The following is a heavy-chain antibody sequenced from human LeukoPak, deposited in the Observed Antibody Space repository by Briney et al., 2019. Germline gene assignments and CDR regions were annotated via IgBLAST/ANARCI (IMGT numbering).Heavy chain of an antibody. CDR2: IRSGGSPI. CDR3: VRDPEALDY. Sequence: GGSLRLSCAASGFTFSSYSMNWVRQAPGKGLEWVSYIRSGGSPIYCADSVKGRFTISRDNAKSSLYLQMNSLRDEDTAVYYCVRDPEALDYWGQGTPVTVSS. J-gene: IGHJ4*02. CDR1: GFTFSSYS. V-gene: IGHV3-48*02.